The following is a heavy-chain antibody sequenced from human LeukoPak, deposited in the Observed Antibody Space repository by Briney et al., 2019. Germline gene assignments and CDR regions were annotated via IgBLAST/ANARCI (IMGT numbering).Heavy chain of an antibody. CDR2: IYTSGST. D-gene: IGHD3-9*01. CDR1: GGSISSYY. Sequence: MTSETLSLTCTVSGGSISSYYWSWIRQPAGKGLEWIGRIYTSGSTNYNPSLKSRVTISVDTSKNQFSLKLSSVTAADTAVYYCARLGYDILTGYYTPLYFDYWGQGTLVTVSS. CDR3: ARLGYDILTGYYTPLYFDY. J-gene: IGHJ4*02. V-gene: IGHV4-4*07.